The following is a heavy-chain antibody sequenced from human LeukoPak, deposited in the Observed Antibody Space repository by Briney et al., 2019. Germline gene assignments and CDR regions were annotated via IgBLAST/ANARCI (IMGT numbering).Heavy chain of an antibody. V-gene: IGHV1-8*01. CDR2: MNPNNGNA. D-gene: IGHD3-22*01. CDR3: ARGPHYYDSSGYYSDAFDI. Sequence: ASVKVSCKASGYTFISNDINWVRQATGQGLEWMGWMNPNNGNAGYAQKFQGRVTMTRDTSISTAYMELSSLRSEDTAVYYCARGPHYYDSSGYYSDAFDIWGQGTMVTVSS. J-gene: IGHJ3*02. CDR1: GYTFISND.